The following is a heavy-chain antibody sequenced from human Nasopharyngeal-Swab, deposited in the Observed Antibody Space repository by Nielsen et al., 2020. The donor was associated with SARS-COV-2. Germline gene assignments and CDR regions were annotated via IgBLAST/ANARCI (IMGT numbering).Heavy chain of an antibody. D-gene: IGHD6-19*01. J-gene: IGHJ5*02. V-gene: IGHV1-69*02. CDR2: IIPILGIA. Sequence: WVRKAPGQGLEWMGRIIPILGIANYAQKFQGRVTITADKSTSTAYMELSSLRSEDTAVYYCARRKMAVAGTWWFDPWGQGTLVTVSS. CDR3: ARRKMAVAGTWWFDP.